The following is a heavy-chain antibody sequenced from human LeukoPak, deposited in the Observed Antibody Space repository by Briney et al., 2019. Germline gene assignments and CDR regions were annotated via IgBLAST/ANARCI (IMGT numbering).Heavy chain of an antibody. Sequence: GGCLRLACAASGFTFSSYAMSWVRQAPGKGLEWVSAISGSGGSSYYADSVKGRFTISRDNSKNTLYLQINSLRAEDTAVYHCVPEVVVAATYYFDYWGQGTLVTVSS. CDR1: GFTFSSYA. J-gene: IGHJ4*02. CDR3: VPEVVVAATYYFDY. V-gene: IGHV3-23*01. D-gene: IGHD2-15*01. CDR2: ISGSGGSS.